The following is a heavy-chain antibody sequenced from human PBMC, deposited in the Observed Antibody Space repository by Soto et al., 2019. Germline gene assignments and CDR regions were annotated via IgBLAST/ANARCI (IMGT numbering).Heavy chain of an antibody. V-gene: IGHV5-10-1*01. Sequence: PGESLKISCKGSGYSFTSCWISWVRQMPGKGLEWMGRIDPSDSYTNYSPSFQGHVTISADKSISTAYLQWSSLKASDTAMYYCARYEVFGVVNHSLYYYYSGMDVWGQGTTVTVSS. CDR3: ARYEVFGVVNHSLYYYYSGMDV. J-gene: IGHJ6*02. D-gene: IGHD3-3*01. CDR1: GYSFTSCW. CDR2: IDPSDSYT.